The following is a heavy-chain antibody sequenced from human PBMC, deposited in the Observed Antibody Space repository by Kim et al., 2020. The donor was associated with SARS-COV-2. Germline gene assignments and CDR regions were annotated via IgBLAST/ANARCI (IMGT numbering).Heavy chain of an antibody. V-gene: IGHV1-8*01. D-gene: IGHD3-10*01. J-gene: IGHJ6*02. CDR2: MNPNSGNT. CDR3: ARGPVGYYYGSWSYYNPFYYYYGMDV. CDR1: GYTFTSYD. Sequence: ASVKVSCKASGYTFTSYDINWVRQATGQGLEWLGWMNPNSGNTGYAQKFQGRVTITRNTSIRTAYMELSSLRSEDTAVYYCARGPVGYYYGSWSYYNPFYYYYGMDVWGQGATVTVSS.